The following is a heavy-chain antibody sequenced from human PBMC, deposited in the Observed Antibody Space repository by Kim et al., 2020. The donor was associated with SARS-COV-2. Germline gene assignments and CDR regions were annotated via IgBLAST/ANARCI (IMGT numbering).Heavy chain of an antibody. J-gene: IGHJ4*02. D-gene: IGHD3-10*02. V-gene: IGHV3-23*01. CDR3: VTEPYVYKYYCDY. Sequence: YYTDSVKGRLTISRDNAKYTLYLQLSSLRVEDTAVYYCVTEPYVYKYYCDYWGQGTPVTVSS.